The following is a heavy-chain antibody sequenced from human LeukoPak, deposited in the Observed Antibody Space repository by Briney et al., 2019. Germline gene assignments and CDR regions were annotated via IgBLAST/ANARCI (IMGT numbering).Heavy chain of an antibody. CDR2: IYYSGST. CDR1: GGSISSGGYS. J-gene: IGHJ4*02. CDR3: ARGTRPPFLEWLYDY. Sequence: SETLSLTCAVSGGSISSGGYSWSWIRQPPGKGLEWIGYIYYSGSTNYNPSLKSRVTISVDTSKNQFSLKLSSVTAADTAVYYCARGTRPPFLEWLYDYWGQGTLVTVSS. V-gene: IGHV4-61*08. D-gene: IGHD3-3*02.